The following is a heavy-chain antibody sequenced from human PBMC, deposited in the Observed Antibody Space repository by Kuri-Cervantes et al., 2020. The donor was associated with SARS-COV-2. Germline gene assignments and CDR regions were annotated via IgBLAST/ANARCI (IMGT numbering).Heavy chain of an antibody. CDR2: INPKSGGT. CDR3: ARDGQPIHPCSSGVCYYYYYYMDV. D-gene: IGHD3-22*01. Sequence: ASVKVSCKSSGYTFTAYNIHWVRQAPGQGLEWLGWINPKSGGTNHAQEFQGRITMTRDTSISTVYMELTRLRSDDTAVYYCARDGQPIHPCSSGVCYYYYYYMDVWGKGTTVTVSS. V-gene: IGHV1-2*02. CDR1: GYTFTAYN. J-gene: IGHJ6*03.